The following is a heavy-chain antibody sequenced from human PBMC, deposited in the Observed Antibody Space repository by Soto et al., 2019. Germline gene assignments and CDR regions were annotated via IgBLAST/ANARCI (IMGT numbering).Heavy chain of an antibody. CDR1: GGSISSGGHY. V-gene: IGHV4-31*03. CDR3: ARGCGGGYVPFIFDY. Sequence: PSETLSLTCTVSGGSISSGGHYWNWIRQHPGEVLEWIGYIYYSGTTYYNPSLKSRVTISVDTSQNQFSLNLYSVTAADTAIYYCARGCGGGYVPFIFDYWGQGTLVTVSS. D-gene: IGHD5-12*01. J-gene: IGHJ4*02. CDR2: IYYSGTT.